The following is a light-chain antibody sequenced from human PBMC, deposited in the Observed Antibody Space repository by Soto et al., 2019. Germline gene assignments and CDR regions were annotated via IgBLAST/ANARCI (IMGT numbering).Light chain of an antibody. V-gene: IGKV3D-11*01. CDR2: DSS. Sequence: EIVLTQSPATLSLSPGERATLSCRASQGVSTYLAWSQQKPGQAPRLLIYDSSDRATGIPARFSGCGPGTDFSLTISSIEPEDFAPYYCQQRSNWPFGPGTKVDIK. CDR1: QGVSTY. J-gene: IGKJ3*01. CDR3: QQRSNWP.